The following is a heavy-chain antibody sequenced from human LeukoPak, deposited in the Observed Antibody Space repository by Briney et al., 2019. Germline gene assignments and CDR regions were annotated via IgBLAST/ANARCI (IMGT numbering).Heavy chain of an antibody. V-gene: IGHV1-18*01. CDR1: GYTFTSYG. CDR3: ARDSGAVAVDYFQH. CDR2: VSAYNGNT. D-gene: IGHD6-19*01. J-gene: IGHJ1*01. Sequence: GASVKVFCKASGYTFTSYGISWVRQAPGQGLEWMGWVSAYNGNTNYAQKLQGRVTMTTDTSTSTAYMELRSLRSDDTAVYYCARDSGAVAVDYFQHWGQGTLVTVSS.